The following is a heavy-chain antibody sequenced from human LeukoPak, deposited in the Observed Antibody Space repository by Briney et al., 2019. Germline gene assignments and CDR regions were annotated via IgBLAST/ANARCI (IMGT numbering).Heavy chain of an antibody. V-gene: IGHV3-7*01. CDR2: IKQDGSEK. D-gene: IGHD3-10*01. CDR3: ARDLYYGSASPRLDH. J-gene: IGHJ4*02. CDR1: GFTFSSYW. Sequence: GGSLRLSCAASGFTFSSYWMSWVRQAPGKGLEWVANIKQDGSEKYYVDSVKGRFTISRDNAHGSLYLQMNSLRVEDTAIYYCARDLYYGSASPRLDHWGQGTLVTVSS.